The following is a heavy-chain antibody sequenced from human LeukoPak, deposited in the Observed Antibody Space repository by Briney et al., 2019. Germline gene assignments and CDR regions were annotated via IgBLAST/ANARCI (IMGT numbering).Heavy chain of an antibody. Sequence: PSETLSLTCTVSSGSISSSSYYWGWIRQPPGKGLEWIGSIYYSGSTYYNPSLKSRVTISVDTSKNQFSLKLSSVTAADTAVYYCARHPVDEWELLLFDYWGQGTLVTVSS. J-gene: IGHJ4*02. V-gene: IGHV4-39*01. D-gene: IGHD1-26*01. CDR2: IYYSGST. CDR3: ARHPVDEWELLLFDY. CDR1: SGSISSSSYY.